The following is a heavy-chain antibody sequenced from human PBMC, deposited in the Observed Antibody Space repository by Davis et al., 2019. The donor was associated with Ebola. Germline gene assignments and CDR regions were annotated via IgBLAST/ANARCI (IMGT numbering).Heavy chain of an antibody. CDR3: VRLGDEGSNTNYFDS. Sequence: MPSETLSLTCAVSGGPFSDFYCSWIRQPPGKGLEWIAEVTRSGITNYNSSLKSRVTISVDTSNNQFTLRVSTVTAAETAVYYCVRLGDEGSNTNYFDSWGQGTLVTVSS. V-gene: IGHV4-34*01. J-gene: IGHJ4*02. CDR1: GGPFSDFY. CDR2: VTRSGIT. D-gene: IGHD3-10*01.